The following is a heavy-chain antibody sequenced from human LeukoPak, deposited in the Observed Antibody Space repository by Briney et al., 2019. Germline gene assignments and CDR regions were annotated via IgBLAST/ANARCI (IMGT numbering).Heavy chain of an antibody. V-gene: IGHV1-3*03. J-gene: IGHJ4*02. D-gene: IGHD3-16*01. Sequence: ASVKFSCKASGYTFTIYAMHWVRQAPGQRLEWMGWINAGSGNTKYSQEFHGRVTITRDTSASTAYMELSSLRSEDMAVYYCARGSLGGFDYWGQGTLVTVSS. CDR2: INAGSGNT. CDR1: GYTFTIYA. CDR3: ARGSLGGFDY.